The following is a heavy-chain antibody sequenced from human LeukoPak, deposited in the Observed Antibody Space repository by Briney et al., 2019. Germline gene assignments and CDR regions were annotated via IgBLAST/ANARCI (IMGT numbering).Heavy chain of an antibody. CDR3: ARDSSGPDY. CDR2: IKQDGSEK. V-gene: IGHV3-7*01. CDR1: GFTFSSYW. J-gene: IGHJ4*02. D-gene: IGHD6-19*01. Sequence: PGGSLRLSCAASGFTFSSYWMSWVRQAPGKELEWVANIKQDGSEKYYVDSVKGRFTISRDNAKNSLFLQMNSLRDEDTAVYYCARDSSGPDYWGQGTLVTVSS.